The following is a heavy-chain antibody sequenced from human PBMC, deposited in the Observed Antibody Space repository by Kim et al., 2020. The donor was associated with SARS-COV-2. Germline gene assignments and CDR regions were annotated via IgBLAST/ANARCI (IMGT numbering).Heavy chain of an antibody. J-gene: IGHJ6*02. D-gene: IGHD3-10*01. CDR3: AREPYITYYYYGMDV. V-gene: IGHV4-39*07. Sequence: PSLKSRVTISVDTSKNQFSLKLSSVTAADTAVYYCAREPYITYYYYGMDVWGQGTTVTVSS.